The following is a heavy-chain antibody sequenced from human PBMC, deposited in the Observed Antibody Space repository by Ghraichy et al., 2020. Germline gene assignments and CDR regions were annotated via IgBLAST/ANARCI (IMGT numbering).Heavy chain of an antibody. CDR1: GFTFSSYS. CDR3: ARDPGRGATVIPAGDY. V-gene: IGHV3-21*01. Sequence: GGSLRLSCAASGFTFSSYSMNWVRQAPGKGLEWVSSISSSSSYIYYADSVKGRFTISRDNAKNSLYLQMNSLRAEDTAVYYCARDPGRGATVIPAGDYWGQGTLVTVSS. J-gene: IGHJ4*02. D-gene: IGHD4-11*01. CDR2: ISSSSSYI.